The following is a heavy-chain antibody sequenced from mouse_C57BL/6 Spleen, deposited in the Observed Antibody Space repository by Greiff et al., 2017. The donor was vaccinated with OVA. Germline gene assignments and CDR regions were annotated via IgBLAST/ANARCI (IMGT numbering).Heavy chain of an antibody. CDR3: ARVDDY. V-gene: IGHV1-69*01. J-gene: IGHJ4*01. CDR2: IDPSDSYT. CDR1: GYTFTSYW. Sequence: QVQLQQPGAELVMPGASVKLSCKASGYTFTSYWMHWVKQRPGQGLEWIGEIDPSDSYTNYNQKFKGKSTLTVDKSSSTAYMQLSILTSEDSAVYYFARVDDYWGQGTSVTVSS.